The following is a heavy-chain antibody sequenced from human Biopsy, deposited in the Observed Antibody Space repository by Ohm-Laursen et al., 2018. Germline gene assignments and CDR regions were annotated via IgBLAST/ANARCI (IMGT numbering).Heavy chain of an antibody. D-gene: IGHD2-2*01. Sequence: VKVSCKPSGYTFTAFSVHWLRQAPGQGLEWMGWINPKSGDTDYPQNFQGRASMTRDTSISTAYMDLSRLRSDDTAVYYCARGRRHCSGTCSRWYFDLWGRGTLVTVSS. CDR3: ARGRRHCSGTCSRWYFDL. J-gene: IGHJ2*01. V-gene: IGHV1-2*02. CDR1: GYTFTAFS. CDR2: INPKSGDT.